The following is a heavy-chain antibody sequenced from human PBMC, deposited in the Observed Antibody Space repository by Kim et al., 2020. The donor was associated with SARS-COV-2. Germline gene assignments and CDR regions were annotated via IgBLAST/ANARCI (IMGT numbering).Heavy chain of an antibody. CDR3: AKGGVSEAGTCFYFYS. Sequence: GGSLRLSCAASGFNFNTYMMTWVRQAPGKGLEWVSSISSDTTYIYYAPSVRGRFTISRDNARHSVYLEMNSLRAEDSAVYYCAKGGVSEAGTCFYFYSWGQGTLVTVSS. J-gene: IGHJ4*02. D-gene: IGHD6-13*01. CDR2: ISSDTTYI. V-gene: IGHV3-21*01. CDR1: GFNFNTYM.